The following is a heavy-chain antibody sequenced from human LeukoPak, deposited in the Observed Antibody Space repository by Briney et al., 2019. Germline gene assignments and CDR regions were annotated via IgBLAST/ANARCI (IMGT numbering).Heavy chain of an antibody. D-gene: IGHD2-21*02. Sequence: PGGSLRLSCAASGFTFSSYWMHWVRQAPGGGLVWVSRINSDGSSTSYADSVKGRFTISRDNAKNTLYLQMNSLRAEDMAVYYCARSYCGGDCRPTYYYYYGMDVWGQGTTVTVSS. CDR1: GFTFSSYW. CDR2: INSDGSST. CDR3: ARSYCGGDCRPTYYYYYGMDV. J-gene: IGHJ6*02. V-gene: IGHV3-74*01.